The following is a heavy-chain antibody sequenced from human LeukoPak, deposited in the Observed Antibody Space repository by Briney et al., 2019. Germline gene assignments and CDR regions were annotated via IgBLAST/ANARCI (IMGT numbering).Heavy chain of an antibody. CDR2: ISSSSSYI. CDR3: ARATIFDAFDI. D-gene: IGHD3-9*01. V-gene: IGHV3-21*01. J-gene: IGHJ3*02. Sequence: GGSLRLSCAASGFTFSSYTMNWVRQAPGKGLEWVSSISSSSSYIYYADSVKGRFTISRDNAKNSLYLQMNSLRAEDTAVYYCARATIFDAFDIWGQGTMVTVSS. CDR1: GFTFSSYT.